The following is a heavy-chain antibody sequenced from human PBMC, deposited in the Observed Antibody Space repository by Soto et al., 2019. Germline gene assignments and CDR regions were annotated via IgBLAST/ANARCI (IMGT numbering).Heavy chain of an antibody. J-gene: IGHJ6*02. Sequence: VGSLRLSCAASGFTFSSYGMHWVRQAPVKVLEWVAVISYDGSNKYYADSVKGRFTISRDNSKNTLYLQMNSLRAEDTAVYYCAKDGSDYGDYGLNYYYYYGMDVWGQGTTVTVSS. CDR3: AKDGSDYGDYGLNYYYYYGMDV. D-gene: IGHD4-17*01. CDR2: ISYDGSNK. CDR1: GFTFSSYG. V-gene: IGHV3-30*18.